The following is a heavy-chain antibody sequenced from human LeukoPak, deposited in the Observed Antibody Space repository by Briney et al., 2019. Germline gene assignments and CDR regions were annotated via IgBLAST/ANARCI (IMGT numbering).Heavy chain of an antibody. CDR1: GFTFNNYV. CDR2: ISGSGGST. CDR3: AKVLGGSGREYYYYYGMDV. Sequence: GGSLRLSCAASGFTFNNYVMTWVRQAPGKGLDWVSAISGSGGSTYYADSVKGRFTISRDNSKNTLYLQMNSLRAEDTAVYYCAKVLGGSGREYYYYYGMDVWGQGTTVTVSS. D-gene: IGHD3-10*01. V-gene: IGHV3-23*01. J-gene: IGHJ6*02.